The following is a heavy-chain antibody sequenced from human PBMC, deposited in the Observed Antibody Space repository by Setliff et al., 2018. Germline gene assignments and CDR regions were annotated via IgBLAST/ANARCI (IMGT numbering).Heavy chain of an antibody. CDR1: GYSISSGYI. V-gene: IGHV4-38-2*02. CDR3: ARDHRHGGDSDY. D-gene: IGHD2-21*02. CDR2: IDQTGSI. J-gene: IGHJ4*02. Sequence: SETLSLTCTVSGYSISSGYICGWIRQPPGKGLEWVGNIDQTGSINYDPSLKCRFTISRDTAKNQVYLKMYSVTATDTAVYYCARDHRHGGDSDYWGQGILVTVSS.